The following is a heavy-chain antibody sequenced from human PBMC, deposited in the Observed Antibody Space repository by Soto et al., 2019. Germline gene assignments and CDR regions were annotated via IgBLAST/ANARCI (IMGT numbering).Heavy chain of an antibody. CDR3: ARDGEVVRVVIITYYYCMDV. CDR2: IIPIFGTA. Sequence: SVKVSCKASGGTFSSYAISWVRQAPGQGLEWMGGIIPIFGTANYAQKFQGRVTITADESTSTAYMELSSLRSEDTAVYYCARDGEVVRVVIITYYYCMDVSGEGTTVPAFS. D-gene: IGHD3-10*01. J-gene: IGHJ6*04. V-gene: IGHV1-69*13. CDR1: GGTFSSYA.